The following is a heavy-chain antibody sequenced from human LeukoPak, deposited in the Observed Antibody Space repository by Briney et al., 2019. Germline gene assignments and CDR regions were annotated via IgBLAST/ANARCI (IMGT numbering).Heavy chain of an antibody. CDR1: GFTFNSYG. CDR2: IWYDGSNK. Sequence: GGSLRLSCAASGFTFNSYGMHWVRQAPGKGLEWVAVIWYDGSNKYYADSVKGRFTISRDNSKNTLYLQMNSLRAEDTALYYCARGSGNYYTRFDYWGQGTLVTASS. D-gene: IGHD3-10*01. CDR3: ARGSGNYYTRFDY. J-gene: IGHJ4*02. V-gene: IGHV3-33*01.